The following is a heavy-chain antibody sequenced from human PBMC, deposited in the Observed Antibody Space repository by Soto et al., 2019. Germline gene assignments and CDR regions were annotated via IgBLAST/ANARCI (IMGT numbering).Heavy chain of an antibody. J-gene: IGHJ2*01. CDR1: GYTFYNYR. V-gene: IGHV5-10-1*01. Sequence: PGESLKISCKGSGYTFYNYRNIWGRHMPGRGREWMGTIECTDSYVHYSPSFQGHVTISADRSISTAYVHWSSLKASDTAVYYCTRVPRRGDWDLYYDLWGRGTLVTVTP. D-gene: IGHD3-16*01. CDR2: IECTDSYV. CDR3: TRVPRRGDWDLYYDL.